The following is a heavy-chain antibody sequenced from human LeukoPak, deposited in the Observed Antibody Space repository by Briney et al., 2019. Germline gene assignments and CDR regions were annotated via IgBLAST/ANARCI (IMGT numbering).Heavy chain of an antibody. CDR3: ARIYDSSGYFGY. J-gene: IGHJ4*02. CDR2: IIPILGIA. Sequence: SVKVSCKASGGTFSSYAISWVRQAPGQGLEWMGRIIPILGIANYAQKFQGRVTITADKSTSTAYMELSSLRSEDTAVYYCARIYDSSGYFGYWGQGTLVTVSS. V-gene: IGHV1-69*04. D-gene: IGHD3-22*01. CDR1: GGTFSSYA.